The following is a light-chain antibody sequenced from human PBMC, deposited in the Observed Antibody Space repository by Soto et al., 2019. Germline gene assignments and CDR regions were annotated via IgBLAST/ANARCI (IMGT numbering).Light chain of an antibody. V-gene: IGLV1-44*01. Sequence: QSALTQPPSASGTPGQRVTISCSGSSSNIGSNTVNWYQQLPGTAPKLVIYSNNQRPSGVPDRFSGSKSGTPASLAISGLQSEDEADYYCVAWDDSLNGYVVFGGGTKVTVL. CDR2: SNN. J-gene: IGLJ2*01. CDR1: SSNIGSNT. CDR3: VAWDDSLNGYVV.